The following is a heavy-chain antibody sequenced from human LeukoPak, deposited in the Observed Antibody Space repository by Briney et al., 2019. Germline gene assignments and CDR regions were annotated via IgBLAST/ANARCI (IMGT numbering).Heavy chain of an antibody. Sequence: GGSLRLSCAVSGFTFSNYGMSWVRQAPGKGLEWVSTISGSGGRTYYADSVKGRFTIYRDNSKNTLYLQMNSLRAEDTAVYYCAKDDSGSYYPYYYYMDVWGKGTTVTISS. V-gene: IGHV3-23*01. CDR3: AKDDSGSYYPYYYYMDV. J-gene: IGHJ6*03. CDR1: GFTFSNYG. CDR2: ISGSGGRT. D-gene: IGHD1-26*01.